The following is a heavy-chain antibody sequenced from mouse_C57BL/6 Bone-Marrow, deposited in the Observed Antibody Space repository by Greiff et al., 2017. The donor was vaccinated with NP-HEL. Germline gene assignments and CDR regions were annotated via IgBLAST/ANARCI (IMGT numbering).Heavy chain of an antibody. CDR2: IYPGDGDT. D-gene: IGHD1-1*01. V-gene: IGHV1-82*01. J-gene: IGHJ2*01. CDR3: ARGSTGVGRGYFDY. CDR1: GYAFSSSW. Sequence: QVQLKESGPELVKPGASVKISCKASGYAFSSSWMNWVKQRPGKGLEWIGRIYPGDGDTNYNGKFKGKATLTADKSSSTAYMQLSSLTSEDSAVYFCARGSTGVGRGYFDYWGQGTTLTVSS.